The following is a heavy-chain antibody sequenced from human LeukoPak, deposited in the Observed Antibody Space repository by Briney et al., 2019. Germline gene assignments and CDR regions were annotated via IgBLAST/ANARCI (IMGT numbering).Heavy chain of an antibody. D-gene: IGHD6-19*01. CDR2: INHSGST. CDR3: ARGDPTSAVAGTMNWFDP. J-gene: IGHJ5*02. Sequence: SETLSLTCAVYGGSFSGYYWSWIRQPPGKGLEWIGEINHSGSTNYNPSLTSRVTISVDTSKNQFSLKLSSVTAADTAVYYCARGDPTSAVAGTMNWFDPWGQGTLVTVSS. V-gene: IGHV4-34*01. CDR1: GGSFSGYY.